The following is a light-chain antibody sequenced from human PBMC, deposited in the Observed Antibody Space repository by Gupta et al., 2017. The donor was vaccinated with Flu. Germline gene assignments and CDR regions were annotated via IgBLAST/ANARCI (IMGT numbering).Light chain of an antibody. J-gene: IGKJ5*01. CDR2: AAS. CDR3: QEYSNYPPT. Sequence: DIQMTQSPSSLSASIGDRVTITCRASQDIGDYLAWFQQRPGKAPKSLIYAASSLESGVPSRFSGSGSATHFTLTINSRQPEDFATYYCQEYSNYPPTFGQGTRLEI. CDR1: QDIGDY. V-gene: IGKV1-16*01.